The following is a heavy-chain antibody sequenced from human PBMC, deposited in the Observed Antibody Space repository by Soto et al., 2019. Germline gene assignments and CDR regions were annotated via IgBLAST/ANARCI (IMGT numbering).Heavy chain of an antibody. J-gene: IGHJ3*02. D-gene: IGHD3-10*01. Sequence: QVQLVESGGGVVQPGRSLRLSCAASGFTFSSYGMHWVRQAPGKGLEWVAVIWYDGSNKYYADSVKGRFTISRDNSKNTLYLQMNSLRAEDTAVYYCARDSTLSGLGREEHQNAFDIWGQGTMVTVSS. CDR2: IWYDGSNK. V-gene: IGHV3-33*01. CDR3: ARDSTLSGLGREEHQNAFDI. CDR1: GFTFSSYG.